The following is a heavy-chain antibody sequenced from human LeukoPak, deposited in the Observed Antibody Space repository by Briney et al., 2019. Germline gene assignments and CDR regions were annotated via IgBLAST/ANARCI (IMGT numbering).Heavy chain of an antibody. Sequence: SETLSLTCTVSGGYISTSNYYWGWIRQSPGKGLEWIGYIYYSGSTYYNPSLKSRVGLSIDTSMNQFFLKVNSLTGADTAVYYCARFFYYGASRPPFWGQGTLVGVSS. V-gene: IGHV4-39*01. CDR3: ARFFYYGASRPPF. J-gene: IGHJ4*02. CDR2: IYYSGST. D-gene: IGHD4/OR15-4a*01. CDR1: GGYISTSNYY.